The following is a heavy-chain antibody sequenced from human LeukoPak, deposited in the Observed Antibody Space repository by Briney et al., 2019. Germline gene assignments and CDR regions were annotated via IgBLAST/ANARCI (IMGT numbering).Heavy chain of an antibody. CDR3: ARVPPRDYCSGGSCYSFFDY. V-gene: IGHV1-69*13. D-gene: IGHD2-15*01. CDR1: GGTFSSYA. Sequence: ASVKVSCKASGGTFSSYAISWVRQAPGQGLEWMGGIIPTFGTANYAQKFQGRVTITADESTSTAYMELSSLRSEDTAVYYCARVPPRDYCSGGSCYSFFDYWGQGTLVTVSS. CDR2: IIPTFGTA. J-gene: IGHJ4*02.